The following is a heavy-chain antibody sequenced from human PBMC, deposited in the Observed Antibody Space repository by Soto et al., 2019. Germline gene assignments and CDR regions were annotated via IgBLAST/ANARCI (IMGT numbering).Heavy chain of an antibody. CDR3: ATRPILPGAP. D-gene: IGHD2-21*01. V-gene: IGHV3-53*01. CDR2: IYSSGST. J-gene: IGHJ3*01. Sequence: EVQLVESGGGLIQPGGSLRLSCAASGFTFSSNDMNWVRQAPGKGLEWVSLIYSSGSTSYADSVKGRFTISRDNSKNTLYLQMSSLRAEDTAVYDCATRPILPGAPWGQGTMVTVSS. CDR1: GFTFSSND.